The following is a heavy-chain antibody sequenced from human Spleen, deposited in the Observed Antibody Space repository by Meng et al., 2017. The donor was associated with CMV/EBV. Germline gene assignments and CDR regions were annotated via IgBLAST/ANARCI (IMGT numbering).Heavy chain of an antibody. CDR1: GFTVSSKY. J-gene: IGHJ6*02. Sequence: GGSLRLSCAASGFTVSSKYMSWVRQAPGKGLEWVSVIYSGGTTHYADSVKGRFTISRDNSKNTLYLQMNSLRAEDTAVYYCARPNDAFWSGYLSIWGQGTTVTVSS. CDR2: IYSGGTT. V-gene: IGHV3-53*01. D-gene: IGHD3-3*01. CDR3: ARPNDAFWSGYLSI.